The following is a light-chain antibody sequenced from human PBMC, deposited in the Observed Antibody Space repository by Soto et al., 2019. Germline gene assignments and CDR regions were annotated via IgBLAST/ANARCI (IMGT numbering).Light chain of an antibody. V-gene: IGLV2-14*03. CDR1: TSDIGAYHY. J-gene: IGLJ3*02. CDR2: AVT. Sequence: QSALTQPASVSGSNGQSITISCTGTTSDIGAYHYVSWYQQHPGKAPQLMMYAVTDRPSGVSNRFSGSKSGNTASLTISGPQAEDHVDYFCISYISTSTLVFRGATKLTVL. CDR3: ISYISTSTLV.